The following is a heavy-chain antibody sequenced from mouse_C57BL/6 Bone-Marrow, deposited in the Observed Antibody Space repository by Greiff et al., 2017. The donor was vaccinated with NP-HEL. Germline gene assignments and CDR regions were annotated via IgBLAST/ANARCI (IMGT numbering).Heavy chain of an antibody. Sequence: QVQLKESGAELVRPGASVTLSCKASGYTFTDYEMHWVKQTPVHGLEWIGAIDPETGGTAYNQKFKGKAILTADKSSSTAYMELRSLTSEDSAVYYCTRENGNYGYFDVWGTGTTVTVSS. CDR3: TRENGNYGYFDV. CDR2: IDPETGGT. V-gene: IGHV1-15*01. CDR1: GYTFTDYE. D-gene: IGHD2-1*01. J-gene: IGHJ1*03.